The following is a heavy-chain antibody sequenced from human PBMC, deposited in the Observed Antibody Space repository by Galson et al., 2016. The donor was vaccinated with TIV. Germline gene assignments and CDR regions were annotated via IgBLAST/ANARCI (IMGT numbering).Heavy chain of an antibody. CDR1: GGTFSSYV. Sequence: SVKVSCKASGGTFSSYVFNWVRQAPGQGLEWMGGIIPLFDTAHYAQKFQGRVTTTADESSGTVYMELSSLRSEDTAVYYCATDRNTAMDTYHYYYGMDVWGQGTTVTVSS. V-gene: IGHV1-69*13. J-gene: IGHJ6*02. CDR3: ATDRNTAMDTYHYYYGMDV. D-gene: IGHD5-18*01. CDR2: IIPLFDTA.